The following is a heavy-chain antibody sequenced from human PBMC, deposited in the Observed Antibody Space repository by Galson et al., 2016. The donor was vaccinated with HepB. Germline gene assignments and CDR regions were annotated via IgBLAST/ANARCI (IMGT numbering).Heavy chain of an antibody. D-gene: IGHD5-18*01. CDR1: GFTFSNYA. Sequence: SLRLSCAASGFTFSNYAMSWVRQAPGKGLEWVSGISGRGGRTYYADSVKGRFTLSRDNSKDTLYLQMNSLRAEDTAVYYCAKDVDTAMVPDAFDIWGQGTMATVSS. J-gene: IGHJ3*02. V-gene: IGHV3-23*01. CDR3: AKDVDTAMVPDAFDI. CDR2: ISGRGGRT.